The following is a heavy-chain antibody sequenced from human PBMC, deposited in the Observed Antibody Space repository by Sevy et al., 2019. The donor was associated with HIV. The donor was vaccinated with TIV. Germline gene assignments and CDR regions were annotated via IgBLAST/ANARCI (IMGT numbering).Heavy chain of an antibody. D-gene: IGHD2-21*02. CDR2: ISGSGGST. Sequence: GGSLRLSCAASGFTFINYAMNWVRQAPGKGLEWVSTISGSGGSTAHADSVKGRFTISRDNSKNTLYLQMNSLRAEDTAVYYCTKDGLKCDYYWGQGTRVTVSS. V-gene: IGHV3-23*01. J-gene: IGHJ4*02. CDR3: TKDGLKCDYY. CDR1: GFTFINYA.